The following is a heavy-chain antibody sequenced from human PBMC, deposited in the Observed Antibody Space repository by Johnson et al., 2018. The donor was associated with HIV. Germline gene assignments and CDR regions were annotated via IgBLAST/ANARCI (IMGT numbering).Heavy chain of an antibody. D-gene: IGHD3-22*01. CDR3: AKDLQDDYVSSGHDAFDI. J-gene: IGHJ3*02. CDR2: ISYDGSNK. CDR1: GFTFSSYA. V-gene: IGHV3-30*04. Sequence: QVQLVESGGGVVQHGRSLRLSCAASGFTFSSYALHWVRQAPGKGLEWVAVISYDGSNKYYADSVKGRFTNPRDNSKNTLYLQMNSLRAEDTAVYYCAKDLQDDYVSSGHDAFDIWGQGTMVTVSS.